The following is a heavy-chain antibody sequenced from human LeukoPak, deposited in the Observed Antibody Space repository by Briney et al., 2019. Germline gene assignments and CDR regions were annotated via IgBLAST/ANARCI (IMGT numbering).Heavy chain of an antibody. CDR3: ARSFRFYYYGMDV. CDR2: IYYSGST. D-gene: IGHD3-16*02. CDR1: GGSISSYY. J-gene: IGHJ6*02. V-gene: IGHV4-59*01. Sequence: SETLSLTCTVSGGSISSYYWSWIRQPPGKGLEWIGYIYYSGSTNYNPSLKSRVTISVDTSKNQFSLKLSSVTAADTAVYYCARSFRFYYYGMDVWGQGTLVIVSS.